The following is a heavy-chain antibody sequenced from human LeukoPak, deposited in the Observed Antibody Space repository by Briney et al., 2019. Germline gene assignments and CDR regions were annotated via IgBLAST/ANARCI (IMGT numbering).Heavy chain of an antibody. CDR3: ARRNDWNYAFHI. J-gene: IGHJ3*02. D-gene: IGHD1-7*01. Sequence: GESLKISCRASGYSFTSYWISWVRQMPGKGLEWMGRIDPSDSYTNYSPSFQGHVTISADKSISTAYLQWSSLKASDTAMYYCARRNDWNYAFHIWGQGTMVTVSS. CDR2: IDPSDSYT. V-gene: IGHV5-10-1*01. CDR1: GYSFTSYW.